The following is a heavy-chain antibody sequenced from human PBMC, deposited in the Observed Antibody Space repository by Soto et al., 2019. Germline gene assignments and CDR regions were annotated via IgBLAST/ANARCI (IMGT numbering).Heavy chain of an antibody. D-gene: IGHD1-26*01. V-gene: IGHV3-23*01. CDR3: AKVSTSGSYYFEY. CDR1: GFTFSSYA. Sequence: VGSLRLSCAASGFTFSSYAMSWVRHSPGKGLEWVSAISGSGGSTYYADSVKGRFTISRDNSKNTLYLQMNSLRAEDTAVYYCAKVSTSGSYYFEYWGQGTLVTVSS. CDR2: ISGSGGST. J-gene: IGHJ4*02.